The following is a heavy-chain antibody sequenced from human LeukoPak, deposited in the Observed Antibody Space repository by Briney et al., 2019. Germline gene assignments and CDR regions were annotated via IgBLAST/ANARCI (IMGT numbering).Heavy chain of an antibody. CDR3: AKRLSSGYYYPGDAFDI. V-gene: IGHV3-23*01. J-gene: IGHJ3*02. CDR1: GFTFSSYA. D-gene: IGHD3-22*01. Sequence: SGGSLRLSCAASGFTFSSYAMSWVRQAPGKGLEWVSVISGSGGSTYYADSVKGRFTISRDNSKNTLYLQMNSLRAEDTAVYYCAKRLSSGYYYPGDAFDIWGQGTMVTVSS. CDR2: ISGSGGST.